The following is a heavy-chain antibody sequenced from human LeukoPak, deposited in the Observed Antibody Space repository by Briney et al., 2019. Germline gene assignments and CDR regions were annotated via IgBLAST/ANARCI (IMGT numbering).Heavy chain of an antibody. CDR1: GGSISSGGYY. D-gene: IGHD3-10*01. J-gene: IGHJ4*02. Sequence: PSETLSLTCTVSGGSISSGGYYWSWIRQPPGKGLEWIGYIYHSGSTYYNPSLKSRVTISVDRSKNQFSLKLSSVTAADTAVYYCARDLRRASFGGAPLYYFDYWGQGTLVTVSS. CDR3: ARDLRRASFGGAPLYYFDY. CDR2: IYHSGST. V-gene: IGHV4-30-2*01.